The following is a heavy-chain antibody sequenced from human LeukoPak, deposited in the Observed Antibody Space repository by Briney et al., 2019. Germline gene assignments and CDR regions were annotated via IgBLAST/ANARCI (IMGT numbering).Heavy chain of an antibody. V-gene: IGHV3-66*01. CDR3: ARDTDYYGSGRHGYFDH. D-gene: IGHD3-10*01. Sequence: PGGSLRLSCAASGFTFSSYAMSWVRQTPGKGLEWVSLIYSGGSTYSADSVKGRFIISRDNSKNTLHLQMNSLRVEDTAVYYCARDTDYYGSGRHGYFDHWGQGTLVTVSS. CDR1: GFTFSSYA. CDR2: IYSGGST. J-gene: IGHJ1*01.